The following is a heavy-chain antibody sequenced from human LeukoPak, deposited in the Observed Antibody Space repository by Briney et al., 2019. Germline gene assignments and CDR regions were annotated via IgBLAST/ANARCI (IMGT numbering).Heavy chain of an antibody. CDR2: ISYDGSNK. J-gene: IGHJ4*02. V-gene: IGHV3-30*18. Sequence: PEGSLRLSCAASGFTFSSYGMHWVRQAPGKGLEWVAVISYDGSNKYYADSVKGRFTISRDNSKNTLYLQMNSLRAEDTAVYYCAKHPSPQQLGTYYFDYWGQGTLVTVSS. CDR3: AKHPSPQQLGTYYFDY. CDR1: GFTFSSYG. D-gene: IGHD6-13*01.